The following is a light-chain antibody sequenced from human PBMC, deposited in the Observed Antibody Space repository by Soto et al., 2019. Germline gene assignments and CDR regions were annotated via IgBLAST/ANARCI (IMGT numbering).Light chain of an antibody. CDR2: GAA. V-gene: IGKV3-20*01. Sequence: DIVMTQTPDFLAVSLGERATLSCRASQSVSSSYLAWYQQKPGQDPPLLIYGAASRATGIPERFSGSGSGTDFTLTISRLEPEDYAVYYCQQYGSSLLWTFGHGTKVDNK. CDR3: QQYGSSLLWT. CDR1: QSVSSSY. J-gene: IGKJ1*01.